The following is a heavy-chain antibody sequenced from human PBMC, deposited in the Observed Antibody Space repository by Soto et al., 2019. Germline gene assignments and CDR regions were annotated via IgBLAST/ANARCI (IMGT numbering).Heavy chain of an antibody. V-gene: IGHV1-2*02. D-gene: IGHD3-3*01. J-gene: IGHJ6*02. Sequence: QVQLVQSGAEVKKPGASVKVSCEASGYSFYDYYIHWVRQAPGQGLEWVGWINPNSGGTNKAEKFQGRIILTRETSRSVVYMEVTSLRSDDTAVYFCARDGGDTLFGGAQFWGQGTTVTVSS. CDR1: GYSFYDYY. CDR3: ARDGGDTLFGGAQF. CDR2: INPNSGGT.